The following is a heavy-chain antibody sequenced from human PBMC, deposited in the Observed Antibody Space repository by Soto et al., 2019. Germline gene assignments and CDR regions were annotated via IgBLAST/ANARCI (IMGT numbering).Heavy chain of an antibody. V-gene: IGHV3-30-3*01. D-gene: IGHD3-16*01. CDR3: ARGLNYFDH. CDR2: ISNDANNK. CDR1: GFSFDSYA. Sequence: LRLSCTASGFSFDSYAIQWVRQAPGKGLEWVAFISNDANNKYYADSVKGRFTISRDNSKNTLYLHMSRLRTEDSAVYYCARGLNYFDHWGQGTLVTVSS. J-gene: IGHJ4*02.